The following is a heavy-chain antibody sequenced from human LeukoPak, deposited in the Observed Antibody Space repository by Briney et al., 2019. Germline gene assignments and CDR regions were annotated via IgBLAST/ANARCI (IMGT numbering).Heavy chain of an antibody. D-gene: IGHD1-26*01. CDR2: ITGSGGST. CDR3: AKTYSGRRYYFDY. Sequence: GGSLRLSCTASGFVFGDYVMGWFRQAPGKGLEWVSGITGSGGSTYYADSVKGRFTISRDNSKNTLYLQMNSLRAEDTAVYYCAKTYSGRRYYFDYWGQGTLVTVSS. CDR1: GFVFGDYV. J-gene: IGHJ4*02. V-gene: IGHV3-23*01.